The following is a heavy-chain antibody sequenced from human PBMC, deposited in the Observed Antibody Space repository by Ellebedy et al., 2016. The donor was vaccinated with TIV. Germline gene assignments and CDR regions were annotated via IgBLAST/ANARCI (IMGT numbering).Heavy chain of an antibody. J-gene: IGHJ4*02. CDR3: ARGSCRSTSCYYDS. CDR2: ISRSSSQK. V-gene: IGHV3-21*06. CDR1: GFTCNDYS. D-gene: IGHD2-2*01. Sequence: GESLKISCAASGFTCNDYSMNWVRQAPGKGLEWVSSISRSSSQKFYADSMKGRLTISRDNAENSVDLQMDSLRAEDTAVYYCARGSCRSTSCYYDSWGQGALVTVSS.